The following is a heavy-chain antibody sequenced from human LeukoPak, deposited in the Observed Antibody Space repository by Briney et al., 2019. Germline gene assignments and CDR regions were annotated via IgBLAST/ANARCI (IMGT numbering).Heavy chain of an antibody. Sequence: PGGSLRLSCAASGFSVSSNYMNWVRQAPGKGLEWVSSIYSDGSTDYADSVKGRFTISRDNSKNTLSLQMNSLRAEDTAVYYCARDKEGGSGSMDYWGLGTLVTVSS. V-gene: IGHV3-53*01. D-gene: IGHD3-10*01. J-gene: IGHJ4*02. CDR1: GFSVSSNY. CDR2: IYSDGST. CDR3: ARDKEGGSGSMDY.